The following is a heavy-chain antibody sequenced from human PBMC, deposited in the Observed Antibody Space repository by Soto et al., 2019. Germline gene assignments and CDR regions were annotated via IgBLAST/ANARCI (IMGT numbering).Heavy chain of an antibody. V-gene: IGHV4-31*03. D-gene: IGHD2-8*01. J-gene: IGHJ5*02. Sequence: SETLSLTCSVSGGSISSGGYYWSWIRQHPGKGLEWIEYIYYSGSPYYNPSLKRRGTISVDTSKNQFSLKLSSVTAADTAVYYWAGHNIVLMVDAIGWFDPWCQGTLVTVSS. CDR1: GGSISSGGYY. CDR3: AGHNIVLMVDAIGWFDP. CDR2: IYYSGSP.